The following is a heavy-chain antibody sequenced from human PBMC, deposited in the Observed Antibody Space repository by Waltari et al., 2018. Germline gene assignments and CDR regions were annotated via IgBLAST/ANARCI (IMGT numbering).Heavy chain of an antibody. CDR2: INHSGST. CDR1: GGSFSGYY. Sequence: QVQLQQWGAGLLKPSETLSLTCAVYGGSFSGYYWSWIRQPPGRGLEWLGEINHSGSTHYNPSLKSRVTISVDTSKNQFSLKLSSVTAADTAVYYCARVGIAAVGLRVTQMNYYYYMDVWGKGTTVTVSS. D-gene: IGHD6-13*01. V-gene: IGHV4-34*01. CDR3: ARVGIAAVGLRVTQMNYYYYMDV. J-gene: IGHJ6*03.